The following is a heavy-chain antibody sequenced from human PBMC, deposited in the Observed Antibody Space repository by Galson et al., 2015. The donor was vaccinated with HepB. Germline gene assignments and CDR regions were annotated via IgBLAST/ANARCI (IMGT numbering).Heavy chain of an antibody. Sequence: SLRLSCAASGFTFSDYYMSWIRQVPGKGLEWVSSISKDGSGTTYAGSVKGRMTISRDNSKNTLFLQMNSLRAEDTAVYYCAKGDLGGRSWFFDLWGRGTLATVSS. CDR1: GFTFSDYY. CDR2: ISKDGSGT. D-gene: IGHD2-15*01. V-gene: IGHV3-11*05. J-gene: IGHJ2*01. CDR3: AKGDLGGRSWFFDL.